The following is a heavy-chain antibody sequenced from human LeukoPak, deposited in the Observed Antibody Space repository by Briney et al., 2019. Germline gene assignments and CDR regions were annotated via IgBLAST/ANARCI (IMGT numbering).Heavy chain of an antibody. Sequence: SETLSLTCTVSGGSISSYYWSWLRQPPGKGLEWIGYIYYSGSTNYNPSLKSRVTISVDTSKNQFSLKLSSVTAADTAVYYCARGLTGGPLDYWGQGTLVTVSS. D-gene: IGHD1-26*01. CDR2: IYYSGST. CDR3: ARGLTGGPLDY. CDR1: GGSISSYY. J-gene: IGHJ4*02. V-gene: IGHV4-59*01.